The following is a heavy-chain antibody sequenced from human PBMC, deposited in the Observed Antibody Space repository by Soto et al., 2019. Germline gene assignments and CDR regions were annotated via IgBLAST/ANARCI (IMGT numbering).Heavy chain of an antibody. CDR2: IYYSGST. CDR1: GDSTSGYY. D-gene: IGHD2-15*01. Sequence: SETLSLTCPVSGDSTSGYYWSWIRQPPGKGLEWIGYIYYSGSTNYNPSLKGRVTMSVDTSKNQFSLKLTSVTAADTAMYFCAKYRRTDAEGYTFDYWGQGALVTVSS. J-gene: IGHJ4*02. V-gene: IGHV4-59*01. CDR3: AKYRRTDAEGYTFDY.